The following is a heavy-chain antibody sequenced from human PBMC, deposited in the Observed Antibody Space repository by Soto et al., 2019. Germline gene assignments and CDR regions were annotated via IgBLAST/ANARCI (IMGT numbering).Heavy chain of an antibody. CDR1: GGTFSNYA. V-gene: IGHV1-69*01. D-gene: IGHD3-22*01. J-gene: IGHJ3*02. Sequence: QVQLVQSGAEVKKPGSSVKVSCRASGGTFSNYAINWVRQAPGQGLEWMGGIIPIFGTADYAQNFQGRVTITAEESKNTAYMELSRLRSEDTAVYFCVRTYNDDSGRSAFDIWGQGTMVTVSS. CDR2: IIPIFGTA. CDR3: VRTYNDDSGRSAFDI.